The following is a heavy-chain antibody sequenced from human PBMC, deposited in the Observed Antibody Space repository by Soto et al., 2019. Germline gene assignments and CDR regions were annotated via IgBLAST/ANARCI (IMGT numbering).Heavy chain of an antibody. CDR1: GYSISRGYY. V-gene: IGHV4-38-2*01. CDR3: ARSSLRGVFEP. Sequence: XETLSLTCCVSGYSISRGYYWDWIRQPPGKGLEWIGRIYHSGTTSYNPSLKSRVTISVDTSKNQFYLKVNSVTAADTAVYYCARSSLRGVFEPWGKGSLVTVSS. D-gene: IGHD3-10*01. J-gene: IGHJ5*02. CDR2: IYHSGTT.